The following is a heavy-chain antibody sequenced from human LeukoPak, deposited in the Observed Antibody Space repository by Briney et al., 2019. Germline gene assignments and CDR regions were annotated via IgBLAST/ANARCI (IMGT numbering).Heavy chain of an antibody. CDR1: GGSFSGYY. CDR2: INRSGST. CDR3: ARTTRTTAMAH. D-gene: IGHD5-18*01. V-gene: IGHV4-34*01. J-gene: IGHJ4*02. Sequence: SETLSLTCAVYGGSFSGYYWSWIRQPPGKGLEWIGEINRSGSTNYNPSLKSRVTISVDTSKNQFSLKLSSVTAADTAVYYCARTTRTTAMAHWGQGTLVIVSS.